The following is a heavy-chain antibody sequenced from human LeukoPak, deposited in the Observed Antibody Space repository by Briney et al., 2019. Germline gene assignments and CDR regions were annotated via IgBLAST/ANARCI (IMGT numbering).Heavy chain of an antibody. Sequence: GGSLRLSCAASGFTFSSYGMHWVRQAPGKGLEWVAVISYDGSNKYYADSVKGRFTISRDNSKNTLYLQMNSLRAEDTAVYYCAKDLYSSSWYYYYYGMDVWGQGTTVTVSS. D-gene: IGHD6-13*01. CDR3: AKDLYSSSWYYYYYGMDV. V-gene: IGHV3-30*18. CDR2: ISYDGSNK. J-gene: IGHJ6*02. CDR1: GFTFSSYG.